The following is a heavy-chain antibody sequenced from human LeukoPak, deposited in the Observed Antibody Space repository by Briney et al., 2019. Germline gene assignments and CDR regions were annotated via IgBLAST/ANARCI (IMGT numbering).Heavy chain of an antibody. Sequence: ASVKVSCTASGYTFTGYYMHWVRQAPGQGLEWMGWINPNSGGTNYAQKFQGWVTMTRDTSISTAYMELSRLRSDDTAVYYCARVGGSSTSSDAFDIWGQGTMVTVSS. D-gene: IGHD2-2*01. CDR3: ARVGGSSTSSDAFDI. J-gene: IGHJ3*02. CDR2: INPNSGGT. V-gene: IGHV1-2*04. CDR1: GYTFTGYY.